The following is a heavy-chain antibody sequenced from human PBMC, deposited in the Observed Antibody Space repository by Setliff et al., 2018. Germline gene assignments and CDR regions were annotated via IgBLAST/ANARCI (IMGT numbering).Heavy chain of an antibody. V-gene: IGHV3-15*01. CDR3: AKDFGSTWLNYFDY. CDR1: GFTFSDHY. D-gene: IGHD6-13*01. J-gene: IGHJ4*02. Sequence: GGSLRLSCAASGFTFSDHYMDWVRQTPGKGLEWVGRVKSNTDGGAIDYAAPVKGRFTISRDDSKNTVFLQMNSLKTEDTALYYCAKDFGSTWLNYFDYWGQGTLVTVSS. CDR2: VKSNTDGGAI.